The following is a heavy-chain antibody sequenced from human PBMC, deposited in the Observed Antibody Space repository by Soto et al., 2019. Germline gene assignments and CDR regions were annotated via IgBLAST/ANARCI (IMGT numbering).Heavy chain of an antibody. CDR1: W. J-gene: IGHJ5*02. CDR2: IYHSGST. V-gene: IGHV4-4*02. CDR3: ARVIAAAVNWFDP. Sequence: WWSWVRQPPGKGLEWIGEIYHSGSTNYNPSLKSRVTISVDKSKNQFSLKLSSVTAADTAVYYCARVIAAAVNWFDPWGQGTLVTVSS. D-gene: IGHD6-13*01.